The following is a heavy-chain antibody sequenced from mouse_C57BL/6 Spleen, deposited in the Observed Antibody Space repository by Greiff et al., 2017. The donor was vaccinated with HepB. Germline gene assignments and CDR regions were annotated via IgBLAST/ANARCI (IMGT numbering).Heavy chain of an antibody. J-gene: IGHJ2*01. CDR1: GFNIKDYY. CDR2: IDPEDGET. CDR3: ASTYGSKGNFDY. Sequence: EVMLVESGAELVKPGASVKLSCTASGFNIKDYYMHWVKQRTEQGLEWIGRIDPEDGETKYAPKFQGKATITADTSSNTAYLQRSSLTSEDTAVYYCASTYGSKGNFDYWGQGTTLTVSS. V-gene: IGHV14-2*01. D-gene: IGHD1-1*01.